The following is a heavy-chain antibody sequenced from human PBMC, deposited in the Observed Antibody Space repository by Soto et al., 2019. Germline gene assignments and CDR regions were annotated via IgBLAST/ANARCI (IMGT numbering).Heavy chain of an antibody. CDR2: IIPIFGTA. D-gene: IGHD6-25*01. CDR3: ATNNLDNLTAGDDWFDP. Sequence: ASVKVSCKASGGTFSSYAISWVRQAPGQGLEWMGGIIPIFGTANYAQKFQGRVTITADESTSTAYMELSSLRSEDTAVYYCATNNLDNLTAGDDWFDPWGQGTLVTVSS. CDR1: GGTFSSYA. V-gene: IGHV1-69*13. J-gene: IGHJ5*02.